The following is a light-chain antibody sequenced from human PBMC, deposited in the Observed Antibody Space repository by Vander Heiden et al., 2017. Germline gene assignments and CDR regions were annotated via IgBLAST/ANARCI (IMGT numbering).Light chain of an antibody. V-gene: IGLV3-1*01. Sequence: SYELTQPPSVSVSPGQTASITCSGDKLGDKYACWYQQKPGQSPVLVIYQDSKRPSGIPERFSGSNSGKKATLTISGTQAMDEADYYCQAWDSRTVGLGGGTQLTV. CDR1: KLGDKY. CDR3: QAWDSRTVG. CDR2: QDS. J-gene: IGLJ2*01.